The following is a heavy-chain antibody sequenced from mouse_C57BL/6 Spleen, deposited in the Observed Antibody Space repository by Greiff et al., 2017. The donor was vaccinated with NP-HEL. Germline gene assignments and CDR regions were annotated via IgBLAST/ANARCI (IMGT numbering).Heavy chain of an antibody. CDR1: GFSLTSYG. Sequence: QVQLQQSGPGLVQPSQSLSITCTVSGFSLTSYGVHWVRQSPGKGLEWLGVIWSGGSTDYNAAFISRLSISKDNSKSQVFFKMNSLQADDTAIYYCARMDGSPYYAMDYWGQGTSVTVSS. CDR2: IWSGGST. J-gene: IGHJ4*01. D-gene: IGHD1-1*01. V-gene: IGHV2-2*01. CDR3: ARMDGSPYYAMDY.